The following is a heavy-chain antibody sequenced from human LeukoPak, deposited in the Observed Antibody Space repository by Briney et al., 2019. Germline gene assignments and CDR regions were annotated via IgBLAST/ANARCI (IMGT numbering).Heavy chain of an antibody. CDR2: ISGSSSDI. D-gene: IGHD6-13*01. CDR3: ARGGRSSSSWYGY. J-gene: IGHJ4*02. V-gene: IGHV3-21*01. CDR1: GFTFSSYS. Sequence: PGGSLRLSCAASGFTFSSYSMNWVRQAPGKGLEWVSSISGSSSDIYYADSVKGRFTISRDNAKNSLYLQMNSLRAEDTAVYYCARGGRSSSSWYGYWGQGTLVTVSS.